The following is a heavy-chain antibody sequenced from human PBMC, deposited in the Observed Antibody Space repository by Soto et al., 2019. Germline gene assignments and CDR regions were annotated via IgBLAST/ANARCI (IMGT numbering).Heavy chain of an antibody. CDR3: ARLYYGDYVLLDY. J-gene: IGHJ4*02. CDR1: GGSISSSSYY. Sequence: QLQLQESGPGLVKPSETLSLTCTVSGGSISSSSYYWGWIRQPPGKGLEWIGSIYYSGSTYYNPSLKSRVTISVDTSKNQFSLKLSSVTAADTAVYYCARLYYGDYVLLDYWGQGTLVTVSS. V-gene: IGHV4-39*01. D-gene: IGHD4-17*01. CDR2: IYYSGST.